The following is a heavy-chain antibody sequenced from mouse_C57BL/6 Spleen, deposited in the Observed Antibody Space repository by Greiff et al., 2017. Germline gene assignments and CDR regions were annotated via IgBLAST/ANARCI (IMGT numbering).Heavy chain of an antibody. J-gene: IGHJ1*03. CDR3: ARSHYGSSYGYWYFDV. Sequence: QVQLKESGPELVKPGASVKISCKASGYAFSSSWMNWVKQRPGKGLEWIGRIYPGDGDTNYNGKFKGKATLTADKSSSTAYMQLSSLTSEDSAVYFCARSHYGSSYGYWYFDVWGTGTTVTVSS. CDR1: GYAFSSSW. D-gene: IGHD1-1*01. V-gene: IGHV1-82*01. CDR2: IYPGDGDT.